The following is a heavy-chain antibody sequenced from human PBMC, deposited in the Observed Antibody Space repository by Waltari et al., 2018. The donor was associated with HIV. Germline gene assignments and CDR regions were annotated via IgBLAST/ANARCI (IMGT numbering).Heavy chain of an antibody. CDR2: MNPNSGNT. CDR1: GYTFTSYD. J-gene: IGHJ5*02. V-gene: IGHV1-8*01. CDR3: ARGRYSSSGNWFDP. D-gene: IGHD6-6*01. Sequence: LVQSGASVKVSCKASGYTFTSYDINWVRTATGQGLEWMGWMNPNSGNTGYAQKFQGRVTMTRNTSISTAYMELSSLRSEDTAVYYCARGRYSSSGNWFDPWGQGTLVTVSS.